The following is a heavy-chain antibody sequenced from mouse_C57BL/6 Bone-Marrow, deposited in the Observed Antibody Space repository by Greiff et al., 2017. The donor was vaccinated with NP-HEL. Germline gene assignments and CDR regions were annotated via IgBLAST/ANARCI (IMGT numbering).Heavy chain of an antibody. V-gene: IGHV1-54*01. CDR3: AIYYDYSDY. Sequence: VKLQESGAELVRPGPSVKVSCKASGYAFTNYLIEWVKQRPGQGLEWIGVINPGSGGTNYNEKFKGKATLTADKSSSTAYMQLSSLTSEDSAVYFCAIYYDYSDYWGQGTTLTVSS. CDR1: GYAFTNYL. J-gene: IGHJ2*01. CDR2: INPGSGGT. D-gene: IGHD2-4*01.